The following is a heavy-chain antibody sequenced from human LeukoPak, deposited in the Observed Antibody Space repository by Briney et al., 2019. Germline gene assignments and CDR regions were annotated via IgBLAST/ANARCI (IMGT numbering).Heavy chain of an antibody. D-gene: IGHD3-9*01. V-gene: IGHV4-34*01. CDR1: GGSFSYYY. CDR3: AIRKYYDILTGYRKIPTSGFDP. CDR2: INHSGST. J-gene: IGHJ5*02. Sequence: SETLSLTCAVYGGSFSYYYWSWIRQPPGKTLEWIGEINHSGSTNYTPSLKSRVTISVDPSKTQFSMQLSSVTAADTAVYYCAIRKYYDILTGYRKIPTSGFDPWGQGTLVTVSS.